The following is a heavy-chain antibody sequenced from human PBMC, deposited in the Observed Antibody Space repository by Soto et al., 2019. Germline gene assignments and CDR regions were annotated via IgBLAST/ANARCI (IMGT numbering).Heavy chain of an antibody. J-gene: IGHJ4*02. CDR3: ARANYYGSPGDFDY. D-gene: IGHD3-10*01. V-gene: IGHV3-48*01. CDR1: GFTFDDYA. Sequence: GGSLRLSCAASGFTFDDYAMHWVRQAPGKGLEWVSGISSSSSTIYYADSVKGRFTISRDNAKNSLYLQMNSLRAEDTAVYYCARANYYGSPGDFDYWGQGTLVTVSS. CDR2: ISSSSSTI.